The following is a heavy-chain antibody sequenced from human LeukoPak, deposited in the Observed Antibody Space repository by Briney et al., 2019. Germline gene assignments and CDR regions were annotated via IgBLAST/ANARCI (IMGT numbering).Heavy chain of an antibody. V-gene: IGHV4-59*01. J-gene: IGHJ6*02. D-gene: IGHD2-2*01. CDR3: ARVYCSSTTCYPGYYYGMDV. CDR2: IYYSGST. CDR1: GGSISSYY. Sequence: SETLSLTCTVSGGSISSYYWSWIRQPPGKGLEWIGYIYYSGSTTYNPSLKSRVTISVDTSKNQFSLKLSSVTAADTAVYYCARVYCSSTTCYPGYYYGMDVWGQGTTVTVSS.